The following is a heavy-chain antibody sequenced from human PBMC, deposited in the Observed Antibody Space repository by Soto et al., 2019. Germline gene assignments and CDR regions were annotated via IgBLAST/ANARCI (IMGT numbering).Heavy chain of an antibody. J-gene: IGHJ4*02. CDR1: GASISSGGKS. D-gene: IGHD5-12*01. V-gene: IGHV4-30-2*01. CDR3: ARGGYSGYDFNFDH. Sequence: PSETLSLTCTVSGASISSGGKSWNWIRRPPGKALEWIGYIYHTGSTYYNPSLKSRVSMSASRSKNQISLRLRPVSAADTAEYYCARGGYSGYDFNFDHWGQGTQVTVSS. CDR2: IYHTGST.